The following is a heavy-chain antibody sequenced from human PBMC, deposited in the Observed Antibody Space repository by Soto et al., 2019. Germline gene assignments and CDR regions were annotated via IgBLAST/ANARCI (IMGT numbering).Heavy chain of an antibody. CDR2: IVVGSGNT. CDR3: AREAGIAAAEIFYYYYGMDV. CDR1: GFTFTSSA. D-gene: IGHD6-13*01. Sequence: ASVKVSCKASGFTFTSSAVQWVRQARGQRLEWIGWIVVGSGNTNYAQKFQERVTITRDMSTSTAYMELSSLRSEDTAVYYCAREAGIAAAEIFYYYYGMDVWG. V-gene: IGHV1-58*01. J-gene: IGHJ6*02.